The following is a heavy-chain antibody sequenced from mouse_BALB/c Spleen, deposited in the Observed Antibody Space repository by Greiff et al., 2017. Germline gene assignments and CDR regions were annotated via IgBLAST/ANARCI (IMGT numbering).Heavy chain of an antibody. CDR2: IYPGGGYT. J-gene: IGHJ4*01. D-gene: IGHD1-1*01. CDR1: GYTFTNYW. CDR3: ARDYGSRREAMDY. V-gene: IGHV1-63*02. Sequence: VQLQQSGAELVRPGTSVKISCKASGYTFTNYWLGWVKQRPGHGLEWIGDIYPGGGYTNYNEKFKGKATLTADTSSSTAYMQLSSLTSEDSAVYFCARDYGSRREAMDYWGQGTSVTVSS.